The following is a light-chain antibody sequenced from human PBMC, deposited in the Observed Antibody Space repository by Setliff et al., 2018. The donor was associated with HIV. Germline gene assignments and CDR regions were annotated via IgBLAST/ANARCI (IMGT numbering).Light chain of an antibody. J-gene: IGLJ1*01. V-gene: IGLV1-44*01. CDR3: AAWDDSLSEPFYV. CDR2: STN. CDR1: SSNIGANS. Sequence: QSVLTQPPSASGTPGQRVTISCSGSSSNIGANSVTWYQQFPGTAPKLLMYSTNQRPSGVADRFSGSKSGTSASLAISGPQSEDEADYYCAAWDDSLSEPFYVFGTGTKVTVL.